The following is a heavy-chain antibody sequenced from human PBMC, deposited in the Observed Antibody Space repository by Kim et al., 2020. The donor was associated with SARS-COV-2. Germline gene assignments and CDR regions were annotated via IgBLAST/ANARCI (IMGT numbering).Heavy chain of an antibody. CDR3: ARSAPPGWFDP. CDR2: T. J-gene: IGHJ5*02. V-gene: IGHV4-30-2*04. Sequence: TYYTPSLKSQVTMSVDTSKNQFSLKLSSVTAADTAVYYCARSAPPGWFDPWGQGTLVTVSS.